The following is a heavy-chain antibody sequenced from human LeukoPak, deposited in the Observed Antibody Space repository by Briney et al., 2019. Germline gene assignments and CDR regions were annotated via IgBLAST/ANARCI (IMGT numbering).Heavy chain of an antibody. V-gene: IGHV4-59*01. Sequence: SETLSLTCTVSGGSMSSYYWSWIRQPPGKGLEWIGYIYYSGSTNYNPSLKSRVTISVDTSKNQFSLKLTSVTAADTAVYYCARGSSPWPFDYWGQGTLVTVSS. CDR2: IYYSGST. D-gene: IGHD6-19*01. J-gene: IGHJ4*02. CDR1: GGSMSSYY. CDR3: ARGSSPWPFDY.